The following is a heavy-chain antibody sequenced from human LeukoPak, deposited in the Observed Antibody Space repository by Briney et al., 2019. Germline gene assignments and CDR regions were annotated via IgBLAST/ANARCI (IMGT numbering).Heavy chain of an antibody. J-gene: IGHJ6*03. V-gene: IGHV3-21*01. CDR2: ISSSSSYI. Sequence: GGSLRLSCAASGFTFSSYSMNWVRQAPGKGLEWVSSISSSSSYIYYADSVKGRFTISRDNAKNSLYLQMNSLRAEDTAVYYCARDTWSNFDLIYYYYYMDVWGKGTTVTVSS. CDR1: GFTFSSYS. D-gene: IGHD2-8*01. CDR3: ARDTWSNFDLIYYYYYMDV.